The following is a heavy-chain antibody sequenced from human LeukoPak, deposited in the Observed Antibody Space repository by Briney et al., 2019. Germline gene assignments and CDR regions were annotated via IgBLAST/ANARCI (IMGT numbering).Heavy chain of an antibody. J-gene: IGHJ5*02. D-gene: IGHD3-16*02. CDR1: GYTFTGYY. CDR3: ARDGVHDYVWGSYRFRNWFDP. V-gene: IGHV1-2*02. CDR2: INPNSGGT. Sequence: GASVKVSCKASGYTFTGYYMHWVRQAPGQGVEWMGWINPNSGGTNYAQKFQGRVTMTRDTSISTAYMELSRLRSDDTAVYYCARDGVHDYVWGSYRFRNWFDPWGQGTLVTVSS.